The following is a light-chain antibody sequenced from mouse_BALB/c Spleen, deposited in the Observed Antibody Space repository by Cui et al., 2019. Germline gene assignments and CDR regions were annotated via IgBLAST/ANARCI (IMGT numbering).Light chain of an antibody. Sequence: QIVLTQSPAIMSASPGEKVTMTCSASSRVSYMYWYKQQPGSSPRLLIYDTSNLASGVPVRFRGSGSGTSYSLTISRMEAEDAATYYCQQWSSYPRTFGGGTKLEIK. J-gene: IGKJ1*01. V-gene: IGKV4-55*01. CDR1: SRVSY. CDR2: DTS. CDR3: QQWSSYPRT.